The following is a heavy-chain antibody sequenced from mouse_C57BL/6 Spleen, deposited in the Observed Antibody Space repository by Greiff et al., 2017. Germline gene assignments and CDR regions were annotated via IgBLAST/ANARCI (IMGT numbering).Heavy chain of an antibody. Sequence: ESGPGMVKPSQSLSLTCTVTGYSITSGYDWHWIRHFPGNKLEWMGYISYSGSTNYNPSLKSRISITHDTSKNHFFLKLNSVTTEDTATYYCARAYYSIYAMDYWGQGTSVTVSS. J-gene: IGHJ4*01. CDR3: ARAYYSIYAMDY. CDR1: GYSITSGYD. D-gene: IGHD2-5*01. CDR2: ISYSGST. V-gene: IGHV3-1*01.